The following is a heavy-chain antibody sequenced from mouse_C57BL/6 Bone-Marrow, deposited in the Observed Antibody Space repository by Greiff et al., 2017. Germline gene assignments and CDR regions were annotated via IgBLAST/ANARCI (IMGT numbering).Heavy chain of an antibody. J-gene: IGHJ4*01. V-gene: IGHV2-5*01. CDR3: AKKGYDGYYDYAMDY. D-gene: IGHD2-3*01. Sequence: VQLQESGPGLVQPSQSLSITCTVSGFSLTSYGVHWVRQSPGKGLEWLGVIWRGGSTDYNAAFMSRLSITKDNSKSQVFFKMNSLPADDTAIYYWAKKGYDGYYDYAMDYWGQGTSVTVSS. CDR1: GFSLTSYG. CDR2: IWRGGST.